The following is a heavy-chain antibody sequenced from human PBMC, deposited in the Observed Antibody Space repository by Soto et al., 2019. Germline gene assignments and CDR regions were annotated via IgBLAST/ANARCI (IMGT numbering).Heavy chain of an antibody. CDR2: ISGSGGSA. D-gene: IGHD6-13*01. J-gene: IGHJ6*02. Sequence: GGSPRLSCAASGFTFSSYAMSWVRQAPGKGLEWVSAISGSGGSAYYADSVKGRFTISRDNSKNTLYLQMNSLRAEDTAVYYCAKRGSSWYYYYYGMDVWGQGTTVTVSS. CDR3: AKRGSSWYYYYYGMDV. V-gene: IGHV3-23*01. CDR1: GFTFSSYA.